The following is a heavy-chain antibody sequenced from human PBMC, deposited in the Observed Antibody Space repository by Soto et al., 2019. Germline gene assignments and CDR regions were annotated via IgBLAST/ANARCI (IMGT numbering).Heavy chain of an antibody. CDR3: ARDRATVTGWYFDF. D-gene: IGHD3-10*01. V-gene: IGHV3-66*01. J-gene: IGHJ2*01. CDR1: GLTVNSNY. Sequence: EVQLEESGGGLVQPGGSLRLSCAASGLTVNSNYMSWVRQAPGKGLEWVSVLYSDGTTFYADSVKGRFIISRDTSKNTLYIQMNSLRDEDTAVYYCARDRATVTGWYFDFWGRGTLVTVSS. CDR2: LYSDGTT.